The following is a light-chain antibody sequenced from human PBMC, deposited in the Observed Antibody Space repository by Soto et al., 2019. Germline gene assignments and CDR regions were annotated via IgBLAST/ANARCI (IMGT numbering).Light chain of an antibody. Sequence: QSALTQPASVSGSPGQSITISCTGTSSDVGTYNLVSWYQQRPGTAPKVIIYDGNKRPSGVYYRFSGSKSGNTASLTISGLQAEDEADYYCISYVGGGTWVFGGGTKLTVL. CDR3: ISYVGGGTWV. V-gene: IGLV2-23*01. CDR1: SSDVGTYNL. CDR2: DGN. J-gene: IGLJ2*01.